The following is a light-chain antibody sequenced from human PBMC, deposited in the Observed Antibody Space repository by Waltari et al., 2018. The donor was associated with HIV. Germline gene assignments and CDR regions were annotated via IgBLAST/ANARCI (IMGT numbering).Light chain of an antibody. CDR2: GTS. CDR3: QQYGSSPYN. Sequence: EIVLTQSPGTLSLPPGERATLSCRASESVTRRYLAWYQQKPGQAPRLLIYGTSSRATGIPDSFTGSGSGTDFTLTISRLEPEDFAVYYCQQYGSSPYNFGQGTKLEIK. CDR1: ESVTRRY. J-gene: IGKJ2*01. V-gene: IGKV3-20*01.